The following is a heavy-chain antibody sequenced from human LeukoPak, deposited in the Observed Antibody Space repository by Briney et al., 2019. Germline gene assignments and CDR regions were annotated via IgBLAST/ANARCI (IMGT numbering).Heavy chain of an antibody. Sequence: GGSLRLSCAASGFTFSSYSMNWVRQAPGKGLEWVSSISSSSSYIYYADSVKGRFTISRDNAKNSLYLQMNSLRAEDTAVYYCASEFEEEAGRNPSDYWGQGTLVTVSS. CDR1: GFTFSSYS. J-gene: IGHJ4*02. D-gene: IGHD3-16*01. CDR2: ISSSSSYI. CDR3: ASEFEEEAGRNPSDY. V-gene: IGHV3-21*01.